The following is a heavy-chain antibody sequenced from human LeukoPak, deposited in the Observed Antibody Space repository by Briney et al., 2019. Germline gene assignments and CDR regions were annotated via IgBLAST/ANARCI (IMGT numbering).Heavy chain of an antibody. CDR2: IYYGGST. J-gene: IGHJ4*02. V-gene: IGHV4-39*01. Sequence: SQTLSLTCTVSGGSISSGSYSWGWIRQPPGKGLEWIGTIYYGGSTYYSPSLKSRVTTSVDTSKNQFSLRLSSVTAADTAVYYCARLYSGSYYERDYWGQGTLVTVSS. CDR3: ARLYSGSYYERDY. CDR1: GGSISSGSYS. D-gene: IGHD1-26*01.